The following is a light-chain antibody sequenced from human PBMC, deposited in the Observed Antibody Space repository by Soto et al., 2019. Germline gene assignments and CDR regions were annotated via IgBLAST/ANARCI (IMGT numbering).Light chain of an antibody. J-gene: IGKJ5*01. CDR3: QQRSNWPPVIT. Sequence: ETVMTQSPATLSVSPWETATLSCRTSQGLNRHLAWYQQKLGQAPRVLLYGASNRATGIPARFSGSGSGTDFTLTIRSLEPEDFAVYYCQQRSNWPPVITFGQGTRLEIK. V-gene: IGKV3-11*01. CDR2: GAS. CDR1: QGLNRH.